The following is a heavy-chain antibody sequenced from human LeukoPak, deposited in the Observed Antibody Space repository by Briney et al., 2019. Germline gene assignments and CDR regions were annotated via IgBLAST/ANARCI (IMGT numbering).Heavy chain of an antibody. J-gene: IGHJ4*02. D-gene: IGHD3-10*01. Sequence: GESLKISGKGSGYSFTSFWIGWVRQMPGKGLEWMGIIYPGDSETRYSPSFQGQVTISADKSFSTAYLQWSSLKASDTAMYYCARHYGANYLDYWGQGSPVTVSS. CDR3: ARHYGANYLDY. CDR1: GYSFTSFW. V-gene: IGHV5-51*01. CDR2: IYPGDSET.